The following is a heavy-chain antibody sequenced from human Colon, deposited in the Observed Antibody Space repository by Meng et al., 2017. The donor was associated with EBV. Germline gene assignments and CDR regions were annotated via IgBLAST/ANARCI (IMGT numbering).Heavy chain of an antibody. CDR2: MNPKSGNT. D-gene: IGHD2-21*01. J-gene: IGHJ4*02. CDR1: AYTFTSYD. Sequence: QFQLMQSGAEVKKPGASVKVSCTASAYTFTSYDFAWVRQATGQGLEWVGWMNPKSGNTNYAQKFKDRVTMTRNISINTAYMELSSLRSEDTARYYCVRITDIGDYAMWFWGQGTLVNVSS. V-gene: IGHV1-8*01. CDR3: VRITDIGDYAMWF.